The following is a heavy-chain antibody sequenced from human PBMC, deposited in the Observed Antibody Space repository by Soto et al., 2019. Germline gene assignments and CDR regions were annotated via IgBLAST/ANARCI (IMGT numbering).Heavy chain of an antibody. CDR2: FDPEDGET. V-gene: IGHV1-24*01. CDR3: AISRYYYGSGSYYNEIVDY. Sequence: ASVKVSCKVSGHTLTELSMHWVRQAPGKGLEWMGGFDPEDGETIYAQKFQGRVTMTEDTSTDTAYMELSSLRSEDTAVYYCAISRYYYGSGSYYNEIVDYWGQGTLVTVSS. D-gene: IGHD3-10*01. CDR1: GHTLTELS. J-gene: IGHJ4*02.